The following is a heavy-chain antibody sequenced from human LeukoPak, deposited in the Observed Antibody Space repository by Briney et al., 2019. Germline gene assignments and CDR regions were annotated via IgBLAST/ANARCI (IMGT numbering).Heavy chain of an antibody. V-gene: IGHV3-7*01. Sequence: PGGSLRLSCAASGFTFSTYWMSWFRQAPGKGLQWVANINQDGSQKRYVDSVQGRFTISRDNTKNSLFLQMNSLRAEDTAVYYCARLKDDVTKLDYWGQGTLVTVSS. CDR1: GFTFSTYW. CDR2: INQDGSQK. J-gene: IGHJ4*02. CDR3: ARLKDDVTKLDY. D-gene: IGHD2-8*01.